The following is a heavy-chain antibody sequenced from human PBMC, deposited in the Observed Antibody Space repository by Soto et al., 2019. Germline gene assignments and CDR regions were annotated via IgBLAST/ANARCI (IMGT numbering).Heavy chain of an antibody. CDR1: GGSISSYY. V-gene: IGHV4-59*08. Sequence: TSETLSLTCTVSGGSISSYYWSWIRQPPGKGLERIGYIYYSGSTNYNPSLKSRVTISVDTSKNQFSLKLTSVTAADTAVYYCARNGALDYWGRGTLVTVSS. J-gene: IGHJ4*02. CDR3: ARNGALDY. CDR2: IYYSGST. D-gene: IGHD2-8*01.